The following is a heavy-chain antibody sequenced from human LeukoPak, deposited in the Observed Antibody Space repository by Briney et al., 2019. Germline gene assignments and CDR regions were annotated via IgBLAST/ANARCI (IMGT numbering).Heavy chain of an antibody. Sequence: GGSLRLSCAASGFSFSSYAMSWVRQAPGKGLEWVSAISGSGGSTYYADSVKGRFTISRDNSKNTLYLQVNSLRAEDTAVYYCAQAGYCSRPSCSDYWGQGTLVTVSS. V-gene: IGHV3-23*01. CDR1: GFSFSSYA. J-gene: IGHJ4*02. CDR2: ISGSGGST. D-gene: IGHD2-2*01. CDR3: AQAGYCSRPSCSDY.